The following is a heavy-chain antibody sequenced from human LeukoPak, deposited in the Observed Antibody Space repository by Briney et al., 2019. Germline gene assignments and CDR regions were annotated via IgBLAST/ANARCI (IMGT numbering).Heavy chain of an antibody. D-gene: IGHD3-9*01. CDR1: GYTFTGYY. J-gene: IGHJ4*02. CDR2: IIPILGIA. V-gene: IGHV1-69*04. CDR3: ASEISSYDILTGPPDY. Sequence: ASVKVSCKASGYTFTGYYMHWVRQAPGQGLEWMGRIIPILGIANYAQKFQGRVTITADKSTSTAYMELSSLRSEDTAVYYCASEISSYDILTGPPDYWGQGTLVTVSS.